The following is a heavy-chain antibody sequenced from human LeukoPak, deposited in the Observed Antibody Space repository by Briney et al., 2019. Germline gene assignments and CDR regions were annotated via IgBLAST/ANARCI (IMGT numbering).Heavy chain of an antibody. J-gene: IGHJ3*02. CDR2: IYYSGST. CDR3: ARAFPFDDYGDPDAFDI. V-gene: IGHV4-30-4*08. D-gene: IGHD4-17*01. CDR1: GVSLSSGAFY. Sequence: SQTLSLTCTVSGVSLSSGAFYWSWIRPHPGKALAWIGNIYYSGSTYYNPSLKSRVTISVDRSKNQFSLKLTSVTAADTAVYYCARAFPFDDYGDPDAFDIWGQGTMVTVSS.